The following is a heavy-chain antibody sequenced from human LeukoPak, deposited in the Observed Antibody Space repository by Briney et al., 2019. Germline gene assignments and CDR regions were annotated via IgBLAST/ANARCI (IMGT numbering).Heavy chain of an antibody. CDR1: GYTFTSYY. D-gene: IGHD3-10*01. CDR3: ARDRVLRGGRGFFDY. J-gene: IGHJ4*02. V-gene: IGHV1-46*01. CDR2: INPSGGST. Sequence: ASVKVSCKASGYTFTSYYMHWVRQAPGQGLEWMGIINPSGGSTSYAQKFQGRVTMTRDMSTSTVYMELSSLRSEDTAVYYCARDRVLRGGRGFFDYWGQGTLVTVSS.